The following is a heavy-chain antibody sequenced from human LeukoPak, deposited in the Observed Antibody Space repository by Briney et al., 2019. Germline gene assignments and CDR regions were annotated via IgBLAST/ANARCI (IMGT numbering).Heavy chain of an antibody. Sequence: GGSLRLSCAASGFTFSSYGMHWVRQAPGKGLEWVAVLSYDGSNKYYADSVKGRFTISRDNSKNTLYLQLNSLRPEDTAVYYCARDQLAYSGYDTLFDYWGQGTLVTVSS. CDR2: LSYDGSNK. J-gene: IGHJ4*02. CDR3: ARDQLAYSGYDTLFDY. D-gene: IGHD5-12*01. CDR1: GFTFSSYG. V-gene: IGHV3-30*03.